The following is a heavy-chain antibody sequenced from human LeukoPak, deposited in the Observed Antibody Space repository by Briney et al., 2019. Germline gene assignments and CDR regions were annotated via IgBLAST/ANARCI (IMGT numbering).Heavy chain of an antibody. D-gene: IGHD2-15*01. J-gene: IGHJ4*02. V-gene: IGHV3-33*01. CDR2: IYYDGSNQ. CDR3: ARGGPIYCSGDSCYPGDY. Sequence: GGSLRLSCVVSGLRFRNYGMHWVRQAPGKGLEWVAVIYYDGSNQYYADSVKGRFTVSRDNAKNTLYLQMDSLRAEDTAVYYCARGGPIYCSGDSCYPGDYWGRGTLVTVSS. CDR1: GLRFRNYG.